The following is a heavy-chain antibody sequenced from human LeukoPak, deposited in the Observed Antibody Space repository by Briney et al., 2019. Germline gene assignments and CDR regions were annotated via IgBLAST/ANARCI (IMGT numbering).Heavy chain of an antibody. J-gene: IGHJ4*02. V-gene: IGHV3-33*01. Sequence: GGSLRLSCAASGFTFSSYGMHWVRQAPGKGLEWVAVIWYDGSNKYYADSVKGRFTISRDNAKNSLYLQMNSLRAEDTAVYYCARGSRAIAVAVDYWGQGTLVTVSS. CDR2: IWYDGSNK. D-gene: IGHD6-19*01. CDR3: ARGSRAIAVAVDY. CDR1: GFTFSSYG.